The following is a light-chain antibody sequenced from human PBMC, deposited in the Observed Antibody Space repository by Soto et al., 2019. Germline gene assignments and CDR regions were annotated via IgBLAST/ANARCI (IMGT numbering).Light chain of an antibody. J-gene: IGKJ4*01. Sequence: DIQMTQSPSSLSASLGDRVTITCQASQTINNYLNWYQQKPGKVPKLLIYDASNLEAGVPSRFRGRGSGTDFTFTISSLEPEDVGTYYCQHYYDLPLTFGGGTKVE. CDR3: QHYYDLPLT. CDR1: QTINNY. V-gene: IGKV1-33*01. CDR2: DAS.